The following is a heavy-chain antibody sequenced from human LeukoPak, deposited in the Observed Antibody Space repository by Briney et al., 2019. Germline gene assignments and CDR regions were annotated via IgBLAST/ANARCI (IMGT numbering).Heavy chain of an antibody. CDR2: IKQDGSET. Sequence: PGGSLRLSCAASGFIFSTYSMNWVRQAPGKGLEWVANIKQDGSETYYVDSVKGRFTISRDNAKSSLYLQMNSLRVEDTALYYCAPHSYGSGTPLFDYWGQGTLVIVSS. D-gene: IGHD3-10*01. CDR1: GFIFSTYS. CDR3: APHSYGSGTPLFDY. J-gene: IGHJ4*02. V-gene: IGHV3-7*01.